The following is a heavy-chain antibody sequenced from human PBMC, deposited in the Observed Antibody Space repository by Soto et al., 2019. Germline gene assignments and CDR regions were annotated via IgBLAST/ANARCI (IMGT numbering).Heavy chain of an antibody. CDR1: GGSISSYY. CDR3: ARGRLENIVATTNYYFDY. J-gene: IGHJ4*02. Sequence: PSEALSLTCTVSGGSISSYYWSWIRQPPGKGLEWIGYIYYSGSTNYNPSLKSRVTISVDTSKNQFSLKLSSVTAADTAVYYCARGRLENIVATTNYYFDYWGQGTLVTVSS. D-gene: IGHD5-12*01. CDR2: IYYSGST. V-gene: IGHV4-59*01.